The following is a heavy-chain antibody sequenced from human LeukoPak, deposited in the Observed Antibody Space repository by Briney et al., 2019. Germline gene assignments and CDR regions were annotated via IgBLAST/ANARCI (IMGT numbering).Heavy chain of an antibody. CDR3: ARGGGTFDI. J-gene: IGHJ3*02. D-gene: IGHD6-25*01. CDR1: GGSIATHY. CDR2: INYSGTT. V-gene: IGHV4-59*11. Sequence: PSETLSLTCTVSGGSIATHYWSWIRQPPGKGLEWIGYINYSGTTNFNPSLNSRATISVDTSRNQFFLKLSSVTAADTAVYYCARGGGTFDIWGQGTMVAVSS.